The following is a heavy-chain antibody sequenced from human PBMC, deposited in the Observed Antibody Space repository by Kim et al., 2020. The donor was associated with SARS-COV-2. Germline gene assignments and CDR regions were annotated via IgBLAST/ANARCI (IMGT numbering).Heavy chain of an antibody. J-gene: IGHJ4*02. Sequence: GGSLRLSCAASGFTFSSYWMHWVRQAPGKGLVWVSRINSDGSSTSYADSMKGRFTISRDNAKNTLYLQMNSLRAEDTAVYYCARDMEQLWLNLDYWGQGTLVTVSS. CDR1: GFTFSSYW. V-gene: IGHV3-74*01. D-gene: IGHD5-18*01. CDR2: INSDGSST. CDR3: ARDMEQLWLNLDY.